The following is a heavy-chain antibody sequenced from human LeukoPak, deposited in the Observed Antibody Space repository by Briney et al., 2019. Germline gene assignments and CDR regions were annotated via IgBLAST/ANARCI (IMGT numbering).Heavy chain of an antibody. CDR2: IYYSGST. CDR3: ARVGSITGTTYFDY. CDR1: GGSISSYY. V-gene: IGHV4-59*01. Sequence: PSETLSLTCTVSGGSISSYYWSWIRQPPGKGLEWIGYIYYSGSTNYNPSLKSRVTISVVTSKNQFSLKLSSATAADTAVYYCARVGSITGTTYFDYWGQGTLVTVSS. D-gene: IGHD1-7*01. J-gene: IGHJ4*02.